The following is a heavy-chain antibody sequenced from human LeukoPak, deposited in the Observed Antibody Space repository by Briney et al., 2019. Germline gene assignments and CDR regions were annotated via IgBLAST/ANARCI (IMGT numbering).Heavy chain of an antibody. CDR1: GYSISGGYY. D-gene: IGHD1-26*01. J-gene: IGHJ4*02. CDR3: ARDLSYSGSYLDY. CDR2: IYHSGST. V-gene: IGHV4-38-2*02. Sequence: SETLSLTCTVSGYSISGGYYWGWIRQPPGKGLEWIGSIYHSGSTYYNPSVKSRVTISVDTSKNQFSLKLSSVTAADTAVYFCARDLSYSGSYLDYWGQGTLVTVSS.